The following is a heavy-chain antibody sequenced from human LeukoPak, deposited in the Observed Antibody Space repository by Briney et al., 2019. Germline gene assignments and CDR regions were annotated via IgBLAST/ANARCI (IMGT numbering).Heavy chain of an antibody. CDR1: GFTVSNNY. D-gene: IGHD2-15*01. V-gene: IGHV3-53*01. CDR3: VRGRLFRGGFDS. CDR2: ILDNGDT. J-gene: IGHJ4*02. Sequence: GGSLRLSCAASGFTVSNNYMSWVRQVPGKGPEWVSGILDNGDTNYADSVKGRFTISRDNSKNALYLQMSSLRADDTAVYYCVRGRLFRGGFDSWGQGTLVTVS.